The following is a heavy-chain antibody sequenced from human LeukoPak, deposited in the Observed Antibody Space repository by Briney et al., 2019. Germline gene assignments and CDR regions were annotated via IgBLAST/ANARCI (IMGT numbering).Heavy chain of an antibody. D-gene: IGHD1-26*01. Sequence: PGGSLRLSCAASGFTFSSYWMSWVRQAPGKGLEWVANIKQDGSEKYYVDSVKGRFTISRDNAKNSLYLQMNSPRAEDTAVYYCISEDRPFDYWGQGTLVTVSS. CDR2: IKQDGSEK. CDR3: ISEDRPFDY. V-gene: IGHV3-7*01. CDR1: GFTFSSYW. J-gene: IGHJ4*02.